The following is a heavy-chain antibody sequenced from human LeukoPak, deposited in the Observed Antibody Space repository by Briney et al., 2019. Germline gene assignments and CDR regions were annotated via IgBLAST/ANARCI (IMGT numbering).Heavy chain of an antibody. CDR2: IYHSGST. Sequence: SETLSLTCAVSGGSISSSNWWSWVRQPPGKGLGWIGEIYHSGSTNYNPSLKSRVTISVDKSKNQFSLKLSSVTAADTAVYYCASRLSGRAITFGGVPFYGMDVWGQGTTVTVSS. CDR3: ASRLSGRAITFGGVPFYGMDV. D-gene: IGHD3-16*01. CDR1: GGSISSSNW. V-gene: IGHV4-4*02. J-gene: IGHJ6*02.